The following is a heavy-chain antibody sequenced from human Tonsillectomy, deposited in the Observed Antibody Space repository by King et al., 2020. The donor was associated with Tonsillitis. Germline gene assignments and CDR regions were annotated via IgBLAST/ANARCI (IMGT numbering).Heavy chain of an antibody. V-gene: IGHV3-48*03. CDR1: GFTFSSYE. J-gene: IGHJ4*02. Sequence: VQLVESGGGLVHPGGSLRLSCAASGFTFSSYEMNWVRQAPGKGLEWVSYISSSGSTIYYADSVKGRFTISRDNAKNSLYLQMNSLRAEDTAVYYCARDFWSGYFDYWGQGTLVTVSS. CDR3: ARDFWSGYFDY. D-gene: IGHD3-3*01. CDR2: ISSSGSTI.